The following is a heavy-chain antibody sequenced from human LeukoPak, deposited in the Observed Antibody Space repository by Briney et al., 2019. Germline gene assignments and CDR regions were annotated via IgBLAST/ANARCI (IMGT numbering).Heavy chain of an antibody. J-gene: IGHJ4*02. CDR3: ARNRDGYNGIFDY. V-gene: IGHV4-34*01. CDR2: INHSGST. Sequence: SETLSLTCAVYGGSFSGYYWSWIRQPPGKGLEWIGEINHSGSTNYNPSLKSRVTISVDTSKNQFSLKLSSVTAADTAVYYCARNRDGYNGIFDYWGQGTLVTVSS. D-gene: IGHD5-24*01. CDR1: GGSFSGYY.